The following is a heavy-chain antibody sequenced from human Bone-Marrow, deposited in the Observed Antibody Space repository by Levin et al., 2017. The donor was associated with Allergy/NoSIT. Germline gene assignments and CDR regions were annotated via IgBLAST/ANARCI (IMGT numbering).Heavy chain of an antibody. V-gene: IGHV3-53*01. D-gene: IGHD4-23*01. CDR3: ASDGSHHTVSRYGGCSWSPFPV. CDR2: IYAGGSP. J-gene: IGHJ3*01. Sequence: LSLTCAASGFTVSTHYLNWVRQAPGKGLEWLSVIYAGGSPYHADSVKGRFSMSRDNSQNTVYLQMNSLRPDDPAGYFCASDGSHHTVSRYGGCSWSPFPVWGQGTMVIVSS. CDR1: GFTVSTHY.